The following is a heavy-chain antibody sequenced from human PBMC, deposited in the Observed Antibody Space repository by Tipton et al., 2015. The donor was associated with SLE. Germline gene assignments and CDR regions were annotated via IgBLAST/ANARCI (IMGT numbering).Heavy chain of an antibody. CDR2: FYHRGTT. J-gene: IGHJ4*02. D-gene: IGHD6-19*01. CDR1: GHSISSGFY. Sequence: TLSLTCSVSGHSISSGFYWGWIRQSSGKGLEWIGNFYHRGTTYYNPSLKSRVTISLDTSKNQFSLKVNSVTAADTAVYYCASLLWGGWPFDHWGQGTLVTVSS. CDR3: ASLLWGGWPFDH. V-gene: IGHV4-38-2*01.